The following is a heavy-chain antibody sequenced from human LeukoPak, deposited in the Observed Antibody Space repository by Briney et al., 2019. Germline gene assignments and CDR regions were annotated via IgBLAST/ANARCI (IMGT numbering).Heavy chain of an antibody. CDR3: ARGRSGWLLPFDH. D-gene: IGHD6-19*01. CDR2: IYYSGST. CDR1: GGSISSYY. V-gene: IGHV4-59*01. Sequence: SETLSLTCTVSGGSISSYYWSWIRQPPGKGLEWIGYIYYSGSTNYNPSLKSRVTISVDTPKNQFSLKLSSVTAADTAVYYCARGRSGWLLPFDHWGQGTLVTVSS. J-gene: IGHJ4*02.